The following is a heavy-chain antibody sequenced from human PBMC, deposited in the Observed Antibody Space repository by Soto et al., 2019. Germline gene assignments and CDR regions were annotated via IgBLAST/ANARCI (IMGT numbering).Heavy chain of an antibody. J-gene: IGHJ6*02. CDR2: TRNKVNGYTT. CDR1: GFTFSDHY. CDR3: SRDQYLGTSTCYRTGMDV. V-gene: IGHV3-72*01. Sequence: DVQLVESGGGLVQPGGSLSLSCAASGFTFSDHYMDWVRQAPGKGMEWVGRTRNKVNGYTTEYAASVTGRFTISSDDSKNSLYLQMNSLKTEDTAVYYCSRDQYLGTSTCYRTGMDVWGQVTTVNVSS. D-gene: IGHD2-2*01.